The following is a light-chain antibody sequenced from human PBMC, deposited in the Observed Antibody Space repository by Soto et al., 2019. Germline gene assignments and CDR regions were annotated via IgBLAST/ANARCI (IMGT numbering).Light chain of an antibody. V-gene: IGKV1-33*01. CDR1: RDISVY. J-gene: IGKJ2*01. Sequence: DIQMTQSPSSLSASVGDRVTITCQASRDISVYLNWYQQKPGKPPKLLVYDASNLQTGVPSRFSGSGSGTHFTFTISSLQPEDFATYYCQQYDNLPLYTFGQGTKVEL. CDR2: DAS. CDR3: QQYDNLPLYT.